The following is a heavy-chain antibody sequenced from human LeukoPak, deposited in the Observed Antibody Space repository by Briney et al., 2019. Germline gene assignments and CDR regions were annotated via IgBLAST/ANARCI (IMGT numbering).Heavy chain of an antibody. Sequence: SGGYLRLSWAASGFTFSSYSMNWVRQAPGKGLEWVAGVRFDGSDKYHEDSVKGRFTISRDTSKNTVYLQMDSLRDDDTAVYYCARDLYDYYLDYWGQGTLVTVSS. CDR3: ARDLYDYYLDY. D-gene: IGHD3-3*01. V-gene: IGHV3-33*08. CDR1: GFTFSSYS. CDR2: VRFDGSDK. J-gene: IGHJ4*02.